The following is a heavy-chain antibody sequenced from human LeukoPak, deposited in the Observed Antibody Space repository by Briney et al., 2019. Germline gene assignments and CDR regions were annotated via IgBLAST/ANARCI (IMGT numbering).Heavy chain of an antibody. CDR2: IWYDGSNK. V-gene: IGHV3-33*06. D-gene: IGHD6-13*01. CDR3: AKAGIAFHYFDY. Sequence: GRSLRLSCAASGFTFSSYGMHWVRQAPGKGLEWVAVIWYDGSNKYYADSVKGRFTISRDNSKNTLYLQMNSLRAEDTAVYYCAKAGIAFHYFDYWGQGTLVTVSS. CDR1: GFTFSSYG. J-gene: IGHJ4*02.